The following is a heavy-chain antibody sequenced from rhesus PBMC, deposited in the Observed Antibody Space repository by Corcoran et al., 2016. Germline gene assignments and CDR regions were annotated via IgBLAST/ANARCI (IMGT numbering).Heavy chain of an antibody. CDR2: IHGSGGGI. J-gene: IGHJ4*01. D-gene: IGHD2-21*01. CDR1: GSSLRSGYH. Sequence: QVQLQESGPGLVKPSETLSLTCIVGGSSLRSGYHWNWIRQVPGGGLAWIGSIHGSGGGIFPNPSLRGRRTLSVDTSKNQFFLKVNAVAAADTAIYYCARDIYCTGSNCLDSYFDFWGQGIMVTVSS. V-gene: IGHV4S14*01. CDR3: ARDIYCTGSNCLDSYFDF.